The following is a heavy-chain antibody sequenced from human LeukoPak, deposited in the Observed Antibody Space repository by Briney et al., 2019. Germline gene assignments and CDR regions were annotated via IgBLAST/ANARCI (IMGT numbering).Heavy chain of an antibody. V-gene: IGHV1-69*04. CDR1: GGTFSSYA. J-gene: IGHJ4*02. D-gene: IGHD5-24*01. Sequence: ASVKVSCKASGGTFSSYAISWVRQAPGQGLEWMGRIIPIFGIANYAQKFQGRVTITADKSTSTAYMELSSLRSEDTAVYYCASSSGSGDGYNWGFFDYWGQGTLVTVSS. CDR2: IIPIFGIA. CDR3: ASSSGSGDGYNWGFFDY.